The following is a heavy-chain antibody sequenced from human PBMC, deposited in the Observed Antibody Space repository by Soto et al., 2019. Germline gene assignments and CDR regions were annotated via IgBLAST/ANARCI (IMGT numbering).Heavy chain of an antibody. CDR3: ARGERTPNDYYYGMDV. D-gene: IGHD1-1*01. CDR2: IYYSGST. V-gene: IGHV4-31*03. CDR1: GGSISTGGYY. Sequence: QVQLQESGPGLVKPSQTLSLTCTVSGGSISTGGYYWGWIRQHPGKGLEWIGNIYYSGSTYYNPSLKSRVTISVDRSKNQLALKLSSVTAADTAVYYCARGERTPNDYYYGMDVWGQGTTVTVSS. J-gene: IGHJ6*02.